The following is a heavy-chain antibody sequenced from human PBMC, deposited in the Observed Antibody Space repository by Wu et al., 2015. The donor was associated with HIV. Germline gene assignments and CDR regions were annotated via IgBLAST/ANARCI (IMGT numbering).Heavy chain of an antibody. CDR2: IIPPFDTA. V-gene: IGHV1-69*12. CDR3: VRVAGSSWYREFDM. J-gene: IGHJ3*02. Sequence: QVQLVQSGAEVKKPGSSVKVSCKASGGTFSSFALSWVRQAPGQGLEWTGGIIPPFDTAISANNFHDRVTITADESTTTGYMELRSLTYEDTAIYYCVRVAGSSWYREFDMWGQGTMVTVSS. D-gene: IGHD6-13*01. CDR1: GGTFSSFA.